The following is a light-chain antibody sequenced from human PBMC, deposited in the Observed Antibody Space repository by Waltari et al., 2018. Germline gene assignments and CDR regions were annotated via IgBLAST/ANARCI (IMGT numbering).Light chain of an antibody. CDR3: QQYINWPRT. J-gene: IGKJ2*01. Sequence: EIVMTQSPATLSVSPGERATLPCRASQSVSSNLAWYQQKPGQAPRLLIYGASTRATGIPARFSGSGSGTEFTLTISSLQSEDFAVYYCQQYINWPRTFGQGTKLEIK. V-gene: IGKV3-15*01. CDR1: QSVSSN. CDR2: GAS.